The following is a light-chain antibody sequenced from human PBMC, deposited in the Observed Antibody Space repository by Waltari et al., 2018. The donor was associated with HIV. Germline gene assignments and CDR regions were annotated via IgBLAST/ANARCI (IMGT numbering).Light chain of an antibody. Sequence: DIRMTHSPSSLSASVGDRVTITCQASQDISNLLNWYQQKPGTAPKLLNYDASILEVGVSSRFSGTGSGTTLRLTITSLQSEDVGTYYCQQYGNVRAITFGRGRRVEI. CDR3: QQYGNVRAIT. CDR1: QDISNL. CDR2: DAS. J-gene: IGKJ5*01. V-gene: IGKV1-33*01.